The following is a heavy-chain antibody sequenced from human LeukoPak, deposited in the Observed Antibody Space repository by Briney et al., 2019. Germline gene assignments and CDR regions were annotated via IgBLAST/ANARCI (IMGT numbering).Heavy chain of an antibody. Sequence: GASVTVSCKASGYTLTDYYLHWVRQAPGQELEWVGWIHPNSGATHYAQKFQGRLTMTRDTSISTVNMELTRLRSDDTAVYYCARDMGRYSGYDYDYWGQGTLVTASS. J-gene: IGHJ4*02. CDR2: IHPNSGAT. CDR3: ARDMGRYSGYDYDY. D-gene: IGHD5-12*01. CDR1: GYTLTDYY. V-gene: IGHV1-2*02.